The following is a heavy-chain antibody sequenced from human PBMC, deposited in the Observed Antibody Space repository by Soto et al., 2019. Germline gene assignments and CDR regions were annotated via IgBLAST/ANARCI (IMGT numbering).Heavy chain of an antibody. CDR2: IYYSGST. J-gene: IGHJ3*02. CDR3: ARDRVVRGVIITSAFDI. D-gene: IGHD3-10*01. Sequence: SETLSLTCNVSGGSVSSDGYYWSWIRQPPGKAPEWIGYIYYSGSTYYNPSFKSRVTISVDTSKRQFSLKLTSVTAADTAVYYCARDRVVRGVIITSAFDIWGQGTMVTVSS. V-gene: IGHV4-61*08. CDR1: GGSVSSDGYY.